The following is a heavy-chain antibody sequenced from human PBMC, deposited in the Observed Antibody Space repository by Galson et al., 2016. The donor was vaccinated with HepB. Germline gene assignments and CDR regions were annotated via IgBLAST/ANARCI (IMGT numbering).Heavy chain of an antibody. CDR1: GFPLRSYA. CDR3: AVWLQAHFDH. J-gene: IGHJ4*02. CDR2: ISASGGNT. Sequence: SLRLSCAASGFPLRSYAMSWVRQAPGKGLEWVSAISASGGNTYYADSVMGRFTISRDDAKDTVFLHMYSLRDEDTAVYYCAVWLQAHFDHWGQGTFVAVSS. V-gene: IGHV3-23*01. D-gene: IGHD5-24*01.